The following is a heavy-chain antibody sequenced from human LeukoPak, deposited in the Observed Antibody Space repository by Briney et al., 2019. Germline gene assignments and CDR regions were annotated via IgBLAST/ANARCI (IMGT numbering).Heavy chain of an antibody. Sequence: WRSLRLSCAASGFTFSSCGMHWVRQAPGKGLEWVAVIWYDGSNKYYADSVKGRFTISRDNSKNTLYLQMNSLRAEDTAVYYCARGDLYGDYVILNWGQETRVTVSS. CDR2: IWYDGSNK. J-gene: IGHJ4*02. CDR1: GFTFSSCG. D-gene: IGHD4-17*01. CDR3: ARGDLYGDYVILN. V-gene: IGHV3-33*01.